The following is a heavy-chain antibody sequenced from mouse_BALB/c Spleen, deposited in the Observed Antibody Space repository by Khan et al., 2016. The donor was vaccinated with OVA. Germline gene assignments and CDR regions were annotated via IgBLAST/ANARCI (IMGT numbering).Heavy chain of an antibody. CDR3: AWSGYFSSFPY. CDR1: GFNIKDYY. J-gene: IGHJ3*01. Sequence: VQLQQSGAELVRPGALVKLSCKASGFNIKDYYIHWVKQRPEKGLEWIGWIDPENGNTIYAPKFRDQANLTSETSSNTDYLQLSSLTSEDTAVSYGAWSGYFSSFPYWGQGTLVTVSA. V-gene: IGHV14-1*02. D-gene: IGHD2-2*01. CDR2: IDPENGNT.